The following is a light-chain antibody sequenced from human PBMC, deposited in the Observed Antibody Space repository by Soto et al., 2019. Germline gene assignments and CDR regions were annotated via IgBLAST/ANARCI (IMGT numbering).Light chain of an antibody. Sequence: EIQRTQSPSTLSGSVGDRSTSTGLASQTISSWLAWYQQKPGKAPKLLIYKAYTLKSGVPSRFRGSGSGTEFTITISSLQPEDFATYYCQQANSFPLTVGEVTKVDIK. CDR1: QTISSW. CDR3: QQANSFPLT. V-gene: IGKV1-5*03. J-gene: IGKJ4*01. CDR2: KAY.